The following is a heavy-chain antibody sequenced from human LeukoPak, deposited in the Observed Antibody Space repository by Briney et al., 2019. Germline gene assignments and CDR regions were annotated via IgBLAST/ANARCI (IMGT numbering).Heavy chain of an antibody. CDR1: GYTFTGNN. J-gene: IGHJ5*02. D-gene: IGHD1-26*01. CDR2: INPSRGGT. V-gene: IGHV1-2*02. CDR3: ARGVGSSWFDP. Sequence: ASVPVSCKASGYTFTGNNIYWVRQAPGQGLEWMGWINPSRGGTIYAQKFQGRVTMTRDTSISTAYMELSSLVSDDTAVYFCARGVGSSWFDPWGQGTLVTVSS.